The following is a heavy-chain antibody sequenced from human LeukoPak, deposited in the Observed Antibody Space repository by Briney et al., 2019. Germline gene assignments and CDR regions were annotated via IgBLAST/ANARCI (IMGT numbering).Heavy chain of an antibody. Sequence: RPSETLSLTCTVSGGSISSGDYYWSWIRQPPGKGLEWIGYIYYSGSTYYNPSLKSRVTISVDTSKNQFSLKLSSVTAADTAVYYCARERGQQWPPYLDYWGQGTLVTVSS. D-gene: IGHD6-19*01. CDR1: GGSISSGDYY. CDR2: IYYSGST. CDR3: ARERGQQWPPYLDY. J-gene: IGHJ4*02. V-gene: IGHV4-30-4*01.